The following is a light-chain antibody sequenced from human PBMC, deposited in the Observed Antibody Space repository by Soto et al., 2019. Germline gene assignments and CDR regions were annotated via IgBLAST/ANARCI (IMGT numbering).Light chain of an antibody. CDR2: AAS. V-gene: IGKV1-39*01. Sequence: DIQMTQSPSSLSASVGDRVTITCRAKQSISNYLNWYQQRPGKATQLLTHAASTLQSAVPSRFSGSGSGTDFPLTISSLQPEDTATYYCQQSYSTPIACGQVPRLESK. J-gene: IGKJ5*01. CDR1: QSISNY. CDR3: QQSYSTPIA.